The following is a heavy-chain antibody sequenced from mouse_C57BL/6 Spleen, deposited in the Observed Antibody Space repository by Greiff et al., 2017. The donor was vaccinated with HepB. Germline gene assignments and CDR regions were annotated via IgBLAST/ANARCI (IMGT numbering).Heavy chain of an antibody. Sequence: EVQLQESGPGLVKPSQSLSLTCSVTGYSITSGYYWNWIRQFPGNKLEWMGYISYDGSNNYNPSLKNRISITRDTSKNQFFLKLNSVTTEDTATYYCARRGLRTYAMDYWGQRTSVTVSS. CDR2: ISYDGSN. J-gene: IGHJ4*01. CDR3: ARRGLRTYAMDY. CDR1: GYSITSGYY. D-gene: IGHD2-4*01. V-gene: IGHV3-6*01.